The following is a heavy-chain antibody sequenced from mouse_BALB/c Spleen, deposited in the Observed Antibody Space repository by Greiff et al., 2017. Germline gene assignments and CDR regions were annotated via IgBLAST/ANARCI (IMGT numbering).Heavy chain of an antibody. CDR1: GFSLTSYD. Sequence: VKVVESGPGLVAPSQSLSITCTVSGFSLTSYDISWIRQPPGKGLEWLGVIWTGGGTNYNSAFMSRMSISKDNSKSQVFLKMNSLQTDDTAIYYCGRMAYSKRYMDYWGQGTTLTVSS. CDR2: IWTGGGT. J-gene: IGHJ2*01. V-gene: IGHV2-9-2*01. D-gene: IGHD2-5*01. CDR3: GRMAYSKRYMDY.